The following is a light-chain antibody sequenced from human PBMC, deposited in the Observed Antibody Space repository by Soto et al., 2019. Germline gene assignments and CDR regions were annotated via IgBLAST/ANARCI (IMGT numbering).Light chain of an antibody. Sequence: EIVLTQSPGTLSLSPGERATLSCRASQSVSSNYLAWYQQKPGQAPRLLIYRASSRATGIPDRFSGSGSGTDFTLTISRLEPEDSAVYYCQQYGSSRAFGQGTKVDI. J-gene: IGKJ1*01. V-gene: IGKV3-20*01. CDR3: QQYGSSRA. CDR2: RAS. CDR1: QSVSSNY.